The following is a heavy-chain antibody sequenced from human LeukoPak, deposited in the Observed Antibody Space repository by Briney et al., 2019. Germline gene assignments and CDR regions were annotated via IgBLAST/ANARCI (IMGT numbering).Heavy chain of an antibody. J-gene: IGHJ4*02. V-gene: IGHV3-23*01. CDR1: GFTFRNYA. CDR2: ISGSGGGT. Sequence: GGSLRLSCAASGFTFRNYAMSWVRQAPERGLEWVSAISGSGGGTYYADSVKGRFTISRDNSKNTLYLQMNSLRAEDTAVYYCAKCYYGSGTYYSEFDYWGQGTLVTVSS. CDR3: AKCYYGSGTYYSEFDY. D-gene: IGHD3-10*01.